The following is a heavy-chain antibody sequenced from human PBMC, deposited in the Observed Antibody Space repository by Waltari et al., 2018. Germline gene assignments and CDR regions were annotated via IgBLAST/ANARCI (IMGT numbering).Heavy chain of an antibody. CDR3: AKDGYCGGDCQDAEYFQH. V-gene: IGHV3-23*03. CDR1: GFTFSSYA. CDR2: LFSGGST. Sequence: EVQLLESGAGLLQPGGSLRLPCAASGFTFSSYAMSWSRQAPGKGLEWASVLFSGGSTYYAASVQGRFTISRDNSKNPLYLQMNSLRAEDTAVYYCAKDGYCGGDCQDAEYFQHWGQGTLVTVSS. D-gene: IGHD2-21*01. J-gene: IGHJ1*01.